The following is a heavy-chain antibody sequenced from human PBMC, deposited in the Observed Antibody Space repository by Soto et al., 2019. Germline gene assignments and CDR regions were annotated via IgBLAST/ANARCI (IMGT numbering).Heavy chain of an antibody. J-gene: IGHJ5*02. V-gene: IGHV4-61*08. CDR2: IYYSGST. CDR3: ARDHWLGDYARHWFDP. Sequence: SETLSLTCTVSGGSISSGGYYWSWIRQHPGKGLEWIGYIYYSGSTNYNPSLKSRVTISVDTSKNQFSLKLSSVTAADTAVYYCARDHWLGDYARHWFDPWGQGTLVTVSS. D-gene: IGHD4-17*01. CDR1: GGSISSGGYY.